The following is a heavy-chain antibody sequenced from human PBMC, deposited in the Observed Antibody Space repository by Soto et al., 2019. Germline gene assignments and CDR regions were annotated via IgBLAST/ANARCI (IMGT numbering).Heavy chain of an antibody. J-gene: IGHJ3*01. V-gene: IGHV3-30*03. CDR1: GFPFGSRA. D-gene: IGHD2-8*02. CDR3: ARKLRLGSSFGLNACTEGAFHV. Sequence: WGSLRLSCRASGFPFGSRAMHWVRQAPGKGLEWVAIISYDGKSTYYSAPVKGRFFISRDNSQNTVYLQMHSLTPEDTLLYFCARKLRLGSSFGLNACTEGAFHVWGRAIMV. CDR2: ISYDGKST.